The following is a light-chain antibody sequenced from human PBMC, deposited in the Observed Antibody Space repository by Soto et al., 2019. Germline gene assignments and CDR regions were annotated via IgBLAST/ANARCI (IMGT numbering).Light chain of an antibody. CDR3: QAYDNSLGNSL. CDR2: VNS. Sequence: QSVLTQPPSXXXXXXXXXXISCTGSSSNIGAGYDVHWYQQLPGTAPKLLMFVNSNRASGVPDRFSGSKSGTSASLAITGLQTEDEADYYCQAYDNSLGNSLFGGGTKLTVL. J-gene: IGLJ2*01. CDR1: SSNIGAGYD. V-gene: IGLV1-40*01.